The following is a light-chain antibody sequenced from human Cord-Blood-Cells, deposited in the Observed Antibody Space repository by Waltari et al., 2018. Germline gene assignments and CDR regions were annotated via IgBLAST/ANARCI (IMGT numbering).Light chain of an antibody. Sequence: DSQMTHSPSSLSASVGDRVTITCQASQDISTYFNWYHHKPWKTPKLLISDASNLETGVPSRFSGSGSGTDFTFTSSSLQPDDIATDYCQQYDNLPALTFGGGTKVEIK. V-gene: IGKV1-33*01. J-gene: IGKJ4*01. CDR2: DAS. CDR1: QDISTY. CDR3: QQYDNLPALT.